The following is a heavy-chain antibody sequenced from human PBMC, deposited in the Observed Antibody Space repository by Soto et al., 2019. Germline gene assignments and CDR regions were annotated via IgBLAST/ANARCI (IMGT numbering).Heavy chain of an antibody. CDR1: GGTFSSYA. CDR2: INTYSGGT. Sequence: ASVKVSCKASGGTFSSYAISWFRQAPGQGLEWMGWINTYSGGTNYAQKFQGRVTMTRDTSISTAYMEVSRLTSDDTAVYYCARGRLQLWLDAFDICGQGTKVTASS. J-gene: IGHJ3*02. D-gene: IGHD5-18*01. CDR3: ARGRLQLWLDAFDI. V-gene: IGHV1-2*02.